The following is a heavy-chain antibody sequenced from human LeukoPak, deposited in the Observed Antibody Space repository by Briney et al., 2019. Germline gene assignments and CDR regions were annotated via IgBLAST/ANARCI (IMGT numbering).Heavy chain of an antibody. CDR2: IYSSGST. Sequence: SETLSLTCSVSGASISSGSNYWGWIRQPPGKTLEWIGSIYSSGSTNYNPSLKSRVTISVDTSKNQFSLKLSSVTAADTAVYYCARLRPRVLWFGELGTAQYYFDYWGQGTLVTVSS. V-gene: IGHV4-39*07. CDR1: GASISSGSNY. D-gene: IGHD3-10*01. CDR3: ARLRPRVLWFGELGTAQYYFDY. J-gene: IGHJ4*02.